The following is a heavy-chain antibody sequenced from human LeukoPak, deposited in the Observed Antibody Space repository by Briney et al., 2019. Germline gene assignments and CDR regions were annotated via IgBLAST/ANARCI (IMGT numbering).Heavy chain of an antibody. J-gene: IGHJ4*02. Sequence: PSETLSLTCTVSGGSISNYYWSWIRQSAGKRLEWIGRIYISGSTNYNPSLKSRVTMSVGTSKNQFSLKLSSVTAADTALYYCARGNYCSGGSCSVFYFDYWGQGTLVTVSS. D-gene: IGHD2-15*01. CDR3: ARGNYCSGGSCSVFYFDY. V-gene: IGHV4-4*07. CDR1: GGSISNYY. CDR2: IYISGST.